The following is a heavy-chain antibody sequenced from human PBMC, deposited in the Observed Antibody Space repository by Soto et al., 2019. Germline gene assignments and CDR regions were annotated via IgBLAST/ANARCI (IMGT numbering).Heavy chain of an antibody. CDR2: IYYSGST. J-gene: IGHJ6*03. Sequence: SETLSLTCTVSGGSISSSSYYWGWIRQPPGKGLEWIGSIYYSGSTYYNPSLKSRVTISVDTSKNQFSLKLSSVTAADTAVYYCARHTNGDYYYYYMDVWGKGTTVTVSS. V-gene: IGHV4-39*01. D-gene: IGHD4-17*01. CDR3: ARHTNGDYYYYYMDV. CDR1: GGSISSSSYY.